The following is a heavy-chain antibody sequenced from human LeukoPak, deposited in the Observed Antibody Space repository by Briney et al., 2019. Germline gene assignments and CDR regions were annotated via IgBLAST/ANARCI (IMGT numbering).Heavy chain of an antibody. Sequence: SGTLSLTCAVYGGSFSGYYWSWIRQPPGKGLEWIGEINHSGSTNYNPSLKSRVTISVDTSKNQFSLKLSSVTAADTAVYYCARGGYGSGSRWFDPWGQGTLVTVSS. D-gene: IGHD3-10*01. J-gene: IGHJ5*02. CDR2: INHSGST. CDR1: GGSFSGYY. V-gene: IGHV4-34*01. CDR3: ARGGYGSGSRWFDP.